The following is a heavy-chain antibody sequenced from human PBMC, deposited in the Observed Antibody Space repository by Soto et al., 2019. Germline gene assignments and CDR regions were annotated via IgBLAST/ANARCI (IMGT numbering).Heavy chain of an antibody. Sequence: ASVKVSCKASGYTFSNYGITWVRQAPGQGLEWMGWISAYNANTNYAQKLQGRVTMTTDTSTSTAYMELRSLRSDDTAVYYCARRLVGATGDFDYWGQGTLVTVSS. CDR3: ARRLVGATGDFDY. V-gene: IGHV1-18*01. J-gene: IGHJ4*02. CDR1: GYTFSNYG. CDR2: ISAYNANT. D-gene: IGHD1-26*01.